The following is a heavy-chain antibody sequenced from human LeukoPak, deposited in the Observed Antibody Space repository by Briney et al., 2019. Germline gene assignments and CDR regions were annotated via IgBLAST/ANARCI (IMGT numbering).Heavy chain of an antibody. J-gene: IGHJ4*02. CDR2: IYYSGST. Sequence: PSETLSLTCTVSGGSISSYYWSWIRQPPGKGLEWIGYIYYSGSTNYNPSLKSRVTISVDTSKNQFSLKLSSVTAADTAVYYCARHLTKVYDSSGYEDYWGQGTLVTVSS. CDR3: ARHLTKVYDSSGYEDY. CDR1: GGSISSYY. D-gene: IGHD3-22*01. V-gene: IGHV4-59*08.